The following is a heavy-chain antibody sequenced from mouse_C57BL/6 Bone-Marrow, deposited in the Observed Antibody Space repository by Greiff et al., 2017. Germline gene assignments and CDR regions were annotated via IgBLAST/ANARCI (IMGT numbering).Heavy chain of an antibody. Sequence: VQVVESGPGLVAPSQSLSITCTVSGFSLTSYGVSWVRQPPGKGLEWLGVIWGDGSTNYHSALISRLSISKDNSNSQVSLKLNSLQTDDTATYYCAGGRKAFAYWGQGTLVTVSA. CDR1: GFSLTSYG. J-gene: IGHJ3*01. D-gene: IGHD3-2*02. V-gene: IGHV2-3*01. CDR2: IWGDGST. CDR3: AGGRKAFAY.